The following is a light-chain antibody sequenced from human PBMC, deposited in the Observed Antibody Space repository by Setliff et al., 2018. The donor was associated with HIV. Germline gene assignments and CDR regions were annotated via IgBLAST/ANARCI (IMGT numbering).Light chain of an antibody. CDR2: EVS. J-gene: IGLJ1*01. V-gene: IGLV2-8*01. CDR3: SSYAGSNNYV. CDR1: SSDVGGYNY. Sequence: QSALTQPPSAYGSPGQSVTISCTGTSSDVGGYNYVSWYQQHPGKAPKLMIYEVSKRPSGVPDRFSGYKSGNTASLTVSGLQAEDEADYYCSSYAGSNNYVFGTGTKVTVL.